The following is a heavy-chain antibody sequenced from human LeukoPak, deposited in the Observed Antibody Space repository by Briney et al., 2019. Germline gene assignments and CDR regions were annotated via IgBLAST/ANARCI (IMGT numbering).Heavy chain of an antibody. J-gene: IGHJ5*02. V-gene: IGHV3-7*03. CDR3: AGVLGDAWFDP. D-gene: IGHD3-10*01. Sequence: GGSLRLSCAASGFTFSSYWMNWARQAPGKGLEWVASINHNGNVNYYVDSVKGRFTISRDNAKNSLYLQMSNLRAEDTAVYYCAGVLGDAWFDPWGQGTLVTVSS. CDR1: GFTFSSYW. CDR2: INHNGNVN.